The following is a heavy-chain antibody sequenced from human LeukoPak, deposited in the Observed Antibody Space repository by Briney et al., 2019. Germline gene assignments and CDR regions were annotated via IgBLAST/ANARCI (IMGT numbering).Heavy chain of an antibody. CDR1: GFTVSSNY. CDR2: IYGGGNI. CDR3: AKSPRYYDILTGYYGYYGMDV. D-gene: IGHD3-9*01. V-gene: IGHV3-53*01. J-gene: IGHJ6*02. Sequence: GGSLRLPCAASGFTVSSNYMNWVRQAPGKGLEWVSVIYGGGNIYYADSVKGRFTISRDNSKNTLYLQMNSLRAEDTAVYYCAKSPRYYDILTGYYGYYGMDVWGQGTTVTVSS.